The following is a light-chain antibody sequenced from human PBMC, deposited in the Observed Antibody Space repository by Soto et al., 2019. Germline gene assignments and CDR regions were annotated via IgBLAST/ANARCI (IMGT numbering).Light chain of an antibody. J-gene: IGKJ1*01. CDR3: QQYNNWPPWT. CDR1: QSVSSN. CDR2: GAS. Sequence: EIVMTQSPATLSVSPGERATHSCRASQSVSSNLAWYQQKPGQAPRLLIYGASTRATGIPARFSGSGSGTEFTITISSLQSEDFAVYYCQQYNNWPPWTFGQGTKVEIK. V-gene: IGKV3-15*01.